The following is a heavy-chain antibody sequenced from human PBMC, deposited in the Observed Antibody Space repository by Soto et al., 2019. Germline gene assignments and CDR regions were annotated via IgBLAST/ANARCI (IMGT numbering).Heavy chain of an antibody. J-gene: IGHJ6*02. CDR2: ISWDGGST. CDR3: ARGNNGMDV. CDR1: GFTFDDYT. Sequence: PGGSLRLSCAASGFTFDDYTMHWVRQAPGKGLEWVSLISWDGGSTYYADSVKGRFTISRDNAKNTLYLQLNSLRVEDTAVYYCARGNNGMDVWGQGTTVTVSS. V-gene: IGHV3-43*01.